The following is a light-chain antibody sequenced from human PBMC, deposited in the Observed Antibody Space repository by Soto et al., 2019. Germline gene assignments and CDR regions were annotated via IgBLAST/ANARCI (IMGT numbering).Light chain of an antibody. V-gene: IGKV3-11*01. J-gene: IGKJ2*01. CDR1: QSVSNY. CDR3: QRRSNWPPYT. Sequence: EIVLTQSPATLSLSPGERATLSCRASQSVSNYLAWYQQKPGQAPRLLIYDASNRATGIPARFSGSGSGTDFTLTISSLEPEDFAVYYCQRRSNWPPYTFGQGTKLEIK. CDR2: DAS.